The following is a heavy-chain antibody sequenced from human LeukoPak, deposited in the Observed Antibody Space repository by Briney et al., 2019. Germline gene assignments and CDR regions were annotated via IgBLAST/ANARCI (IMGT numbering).Heavy chain of an antibody. D-gene: IGHD3-3*01. V-gene: IGHV3-7*01. CDR3: ARGVGRLLDY. Sequence: GGSLRLSCTASGFAFSSHWMSWVRQAPGKGLEWVANIKEDGSEKEHVDSLKGRFTISRDNAKNSLYLQMNSLRADDTAVYYCARGVGRLLDYWGQGTLVTVSS. CDR1: GFAFSSHW. J-gene: IGHJ4*02. CDR2: IKEDGSEK.